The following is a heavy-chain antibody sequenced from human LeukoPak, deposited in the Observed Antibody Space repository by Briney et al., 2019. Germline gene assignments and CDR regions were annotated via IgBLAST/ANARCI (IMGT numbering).Heavy chain of an antibody. V-gene: IGHV3-43D*03. CDR2: ISWDGGST. CDR3: AKGDSGDYYGMDV. J-gene: IGHJ6*02. CDR1: GFTFDDYA. D-gene: IGHD3-10*01. Sequence: GGSLRLSCAASGFTFDDYAMHWVRQAPGKGLEWVSLISWDGGSTYYADSVKGRFTISRDNSKNSLYLQMNSLRAEDTALYYCAKGDSGDYYGMDVWGQGTTVTVSS.